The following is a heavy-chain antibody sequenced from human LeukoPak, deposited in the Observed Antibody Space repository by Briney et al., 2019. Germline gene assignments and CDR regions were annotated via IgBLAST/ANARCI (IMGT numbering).Heavy chain of an antibody. D-gene: IGHD3-10*01. Sequence: SETLSLTCTVSGGSISSYYWSWIRQPPGKGLEWIGYIYYSGSTNYNPSLKSRVTISVDTSKNQFSLKLSSVTAADTAVYYCAGNKPLWFGDQPYDYWGQGTLVTVSS. CDR2: IYYSGST. V-gene: IGHV4-59*01. CDR1: GGSISSYY. CDR3: AGNKPLWFGDQPYDY. J-gene: IGHJ4*02.